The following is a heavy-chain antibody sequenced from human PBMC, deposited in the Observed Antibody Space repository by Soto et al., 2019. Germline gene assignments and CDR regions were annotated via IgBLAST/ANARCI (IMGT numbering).Heavy chain of an antibody. J-gene: IGHJ5*02. CDR1: GYTFTSYA. CDR2: INAGNGNT. CDR3: ARGWGSYDSSGDNYFDP. V-gene: IGHV1-3*01. D-gene: IGHD3-22*01. Sequence: ASVKVSCKASGYTFTSYAMHWVLQAPGQRLEWMGWINAGNGNTKYSQKFQGRVTITRDTSASTAYMELSSLRSEDTAVYYCARGWGSYDSSGDNYFDPWGQGTLVTVPQ.